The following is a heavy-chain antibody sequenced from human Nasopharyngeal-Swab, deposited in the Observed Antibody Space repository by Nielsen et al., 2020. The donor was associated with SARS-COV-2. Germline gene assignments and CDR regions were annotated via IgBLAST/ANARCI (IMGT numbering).Heavy chain of an antibody. CDR3: TSQTYYYDSSETLYYYYMDV. J-gene: IGHJ6*03. D-gene: IGHD3-22*01. V-gene: IGHV3-23*01. Sequence: GGSLRLSCAASGFTFSSYAMTWVRQAPGKGLEWVSSISVNGASTYYAGSVKGRFTISRDNSRNTLYLQMNSLRTEDTAVYYCTSQTYYYDSSETLYYYYMDVWGKGTTVTVSS. CDR2: ISVNGAST. CDR1: GFTFSSYA.